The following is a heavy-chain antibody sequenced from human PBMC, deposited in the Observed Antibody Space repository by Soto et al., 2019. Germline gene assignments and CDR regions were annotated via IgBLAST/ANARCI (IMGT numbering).Heavy chain of an antibody. D-gene: IGHD6-13*01. V-gene: IGHV3-11*01. J-gene: IGHJ4*02. CDR1: GFTFSDYY. CDR3: ARLGSIAAAGTPDY. CDR2: ISGSGSTI. Sequence: GGSLRLSCAASGFTFSDYYMSWFRQAPGKGLEWVSYISGSGSTIHDADSVKGRFTISRDNAKNSLDLQMNSLRAEDTAVYYCARLGSIAAAGTPDYWGQGTLVTVS.